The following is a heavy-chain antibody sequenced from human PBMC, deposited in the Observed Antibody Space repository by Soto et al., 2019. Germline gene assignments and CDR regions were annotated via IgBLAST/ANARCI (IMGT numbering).Heavy chain of an antibody. V-gene: IGHV1-69*13. CDR2: IIPIFGTA. CDR1: GGTFSSYA. J-gene: IGHJ6*02. Sequence: SVKFSYKASGGTFSSYAISWVRQAPGQGLEWMGGIIPIFGTANYAQKFQGRVTITADESTSTAYMELSSLRSEDTAVYYCAREMYYYDSSGYYGPPFDGMDVGGQGPTVTVPS. D-gene: IGHD3-22*01. CDR3: AREMYYYDSSGYYGPPFDGMDV.